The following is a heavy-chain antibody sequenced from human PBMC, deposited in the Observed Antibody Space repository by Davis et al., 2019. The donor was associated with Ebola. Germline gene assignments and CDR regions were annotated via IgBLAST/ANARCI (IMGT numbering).Heavy chain of an antibody. J-gene: IGHJ6*02. Sequence: GESLKISCAASGFTFSSYGMHWVRQAPGKGLEWVAVISYDGSNKYYADSVKGRFTISRDNSKNTLYLQMNSLRAEDTAVYYCARDRWDKSKGSTSVLWYGMDVWGQGTTVTVSS. CDR3: ARDRWDKSKGSTSVLWYGMDV. V-gene: IGHV3-30*03. CDR1: GFTFSSYG. CDR2: ISYDGSNK. D-gene: IGHD2-2*01.